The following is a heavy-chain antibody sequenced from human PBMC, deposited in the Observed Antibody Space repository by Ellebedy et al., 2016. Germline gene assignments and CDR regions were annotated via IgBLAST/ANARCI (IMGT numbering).Heavy chain of an antibody. CDR3: ARGVREYSGYDSQYNYYYYGMDV. CDR1: GGSFSGYY. Sequence: SETLSLTCAVYGGSFSGYYWSWIRQPPGKGLEWIGEINHSGSTNYNPSLKSRVTISVGTSKNQFSLKLSSVTAADTAVYYCARGVREYSGYDSQYNYYYYGMDVWGQGTTVTVSS. D-gene: IGHD5-12*01. J-gene: IGHJ6*02. V-gene: IGHV4-34*01. CDR2: INHSGST.